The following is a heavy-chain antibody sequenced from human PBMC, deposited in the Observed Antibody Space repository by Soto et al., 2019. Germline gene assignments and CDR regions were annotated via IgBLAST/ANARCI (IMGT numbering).Heavy chain of an antibody. CDR3: AGLGTGGYYYYYGMDV. CDR2: IIPTFGTA. CDR1: GGTFSSYA. J-gene: IGHJ6*02. V-gene: IGHV1-69*13. Sequence: SVKVSCKASGGTFSSYAISWVRQAPGQGLEWMGGIIPTFGTANYAQKFQGRVTITADESTSTAYMELSSLRSEDTAVYYCAGLGTGGYYYYYGMDVWGQGTTVTVSS. D-gene: IGHD1-26*01.